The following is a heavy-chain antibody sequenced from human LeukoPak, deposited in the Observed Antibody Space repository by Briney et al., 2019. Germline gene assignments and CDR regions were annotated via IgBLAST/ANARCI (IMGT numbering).Heavy chain of an antibody. Sequence: GPSLRPSWPASGFTFSSSGMRCVRQAAGEWRGWVAFILFDGSNKYYADSVKGRFTISRDNSKNTLYLQMNSLRAEDTAVYYCAKGAYYYGSSFYYYYYMDVWGKGTTVTVSS. V-gene: IGHV3-30*02. J-gene: IGHJ6*03. CDR1: GFTFSSSG. CDR2: ILFDGSNK. CDR3: AKGAYYYGSSFYYYYYMDV. D-gene: IGHD3-10*01.